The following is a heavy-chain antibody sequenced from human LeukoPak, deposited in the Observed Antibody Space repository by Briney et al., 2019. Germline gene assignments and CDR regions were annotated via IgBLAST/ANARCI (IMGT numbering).Heavy chain of an antibody. CDR1: GFTFNTYG. V-gene: IGHV3-33*01. CDR2: IWYDGSNK. J-gene: IGHJ4*02. Sequence: GGSLRLSCAASGFTFNTYGMHWVRQAPGKGLEWVAVIWYDGSNKYYADSVKGRFTVSRDNAKNSLYLQMYSLRAEDTAVYYCARGGITIYGVIVNWGQGILVTVSS. CDR3: ARGGITIYGVIVN. D-gene: IGHD3-3*01.